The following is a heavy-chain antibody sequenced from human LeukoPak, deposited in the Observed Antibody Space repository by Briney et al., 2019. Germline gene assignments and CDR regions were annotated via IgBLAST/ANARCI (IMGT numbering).Heavy chain of an antibody. CDR1: GYTFTSYA. CDR3: ARSRAIGSGWPGNY. J-gene: IGHJ4*02. Sequence: ASVKVSCKASGYTFTSYAMHWVRQAPGQRLEWMGWINAGNGNTKYSQRFQGKVTITRDTSASTAYMELSSLRSEDTAVYYCARSRAIGSGWPGNYWGQGTLVTVSS. V-gene: IGHV1-3*01. D-gene: IGHD6-19*01. CDR2: INAGNGNT.